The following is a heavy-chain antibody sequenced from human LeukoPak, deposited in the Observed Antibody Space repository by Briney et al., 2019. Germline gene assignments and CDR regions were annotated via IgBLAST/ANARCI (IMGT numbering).Heavy chain of an antibody. Sequence: SETLSLTCTVSGGSISSYYWSWIRQPAGKGLEWIGRIYTSGSTNYNPSLKSRVTMSVDTSKNQFSLKLSSVTAADTAVYYCARDLKDIAVAGSDYWGQGTLVTVSS. CDR1: GGSISSYY. D-gene: IGHD6-19*01. J-gene: IGHJ4*02. V-gene: IGHV4-4*07. CDR2: IYTSGST. CDR3: ARDLKDIAVAGSDY.